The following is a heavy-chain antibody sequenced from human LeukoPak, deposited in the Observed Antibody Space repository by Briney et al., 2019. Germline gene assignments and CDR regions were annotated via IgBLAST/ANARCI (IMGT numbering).Heavy chain of an antibody. CDR1: GGTFSSYA. CDR2: IIPIFGIA. J-gene: IGHJ4*02. V-gene: IGHV1-69*04. CDR3: ARVSPKFRRNSGYDLDY. D-gene: IGHD5-12*01. Sequence: SVKVSCKASGGTFSSYAISWVRQAPGQGLEWMGRIIPIFGIANYAQKFQGRVTITADKSTSTAYMELSSLRSEDTAVYYCARVSPKFRRNSGYDLDYWGQGTLVTVSS.